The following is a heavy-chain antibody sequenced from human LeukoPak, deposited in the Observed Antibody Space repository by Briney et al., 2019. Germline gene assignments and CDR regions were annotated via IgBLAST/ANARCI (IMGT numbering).Heavy chain of an antibody. J-gene: IGHJ4*02. CDR3: ARGPSSSWQRGFDY. Sequence: ASVMVSCKASGYTFTSYDIDWVRQDTGQGLEWMGWMNPNSGNTGYAQNFQDRVTMTRNTSISTAYMELSSLRSEDTAVYYCARGPSSSWQRGFDYWAREPWSPSPQ. D-gene: IGHD6-13*01. CDR1: GYTFTSYD. CDR2: MNPNSGNT. V-gene: IGHV1-8*01.